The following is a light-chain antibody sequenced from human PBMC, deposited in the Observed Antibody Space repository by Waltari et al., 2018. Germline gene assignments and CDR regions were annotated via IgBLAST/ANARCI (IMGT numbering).Light chain of an antibody. J-gene: IGKJ1*01. CDR3: HQYGSSFRS. Sequence: EIVLTQSPAPLSLSPGTPAILSGRASQNVSQNHVAWFQVKPGQPPRLLIYAAANRALGVPVKFSGRASCTVFSLSSLRGVPEDFAVYSCHQYGSSFRSFGQGTKVEVK. V-gene: IGKV3-20*01. CDR2: AAA. CDR1: QNVSQNH.